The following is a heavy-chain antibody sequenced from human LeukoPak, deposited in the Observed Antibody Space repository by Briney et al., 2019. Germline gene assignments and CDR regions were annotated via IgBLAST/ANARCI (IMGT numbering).Heavy chain of an antibody. J-gene: IGHJ4*02. CDR3: ARQPSAWIQLWSHEYYFDY. D-gene: IGHD5-18*01. V-gene: IGHV4-39*07. CDR1: GGSISSSSYY. Sequence: PSETLSLTCTVSGGSISSSSYYWGWIRQPPGKGLEWIGSIYYSGSTCYNPSLKSRVTISVDTSKNQFSLKLSSVTAADTAVYYCARQPSAWIQLWSHEYYFDYWGQGTLVTVSS. CDR2: IYYSGST.